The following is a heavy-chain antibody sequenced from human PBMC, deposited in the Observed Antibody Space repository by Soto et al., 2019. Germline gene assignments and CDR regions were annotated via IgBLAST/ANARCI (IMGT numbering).Heavy chain of an antibody. D-gene: IGHD3-22*01. J-gene: IGHJ4*02. CDR1: GGSISSYY. Sequence: PSETLSLTCTVSGGSISSYYWSWIRQPPGKGLEWIGYIYYSGSTNYNPSLKSRVTISVDTSKNQFSLKLSSVIDADTAVYYCAGEIGYYYDSSPLWGQGTLVTVSS. CDR2: IYYSGST. CDR3: AGEIGYYYDSSPL. V-gene: IGHV4-59*01.